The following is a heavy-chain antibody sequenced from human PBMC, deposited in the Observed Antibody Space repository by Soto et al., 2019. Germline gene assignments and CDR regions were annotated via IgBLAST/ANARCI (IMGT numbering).Heavy chain of an antibody. D-gene: IGHD3-9*01. CDR2: INHSGST. J-gene: IGHJ6*02. V-gene: IGHV4-34*01. Sequence: TSETLSLTCAVYGGSFSGYYWSWIRQPPGKGLEWIGEINHSGSTNYNPSLKSRVTISVDTSKNQFSLKLSSVTAADTAVYYCASLSIVGTGYAYYYYGMDVWGQGTTVTVSS. CDR3: ASLSIVGTGYAYYYYGMDV. CDR1: GGSFSGYY.